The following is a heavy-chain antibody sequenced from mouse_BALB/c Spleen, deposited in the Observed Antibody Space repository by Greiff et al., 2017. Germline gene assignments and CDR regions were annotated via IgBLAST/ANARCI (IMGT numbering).Heavy chain of an antibody. CDR2: ISSGGSYT. CDR1: GFTFSSYG. D-gene: IGHD2-1*01. V-gene: IGHV5-6*01. CDR3: ARDGNYPY. Sequence: EVQGVESGGDLVKPGGSLKLSCAASGFTFSSYGMSWVRQTPDKRLEWVATISSGGSYTYYPDSVKGRFTISRDNAKNTLYLQMSSLKSEDTAMYYCARDGNYPYWGQGTLVTVSA. J-gene: IGHJ3*01.